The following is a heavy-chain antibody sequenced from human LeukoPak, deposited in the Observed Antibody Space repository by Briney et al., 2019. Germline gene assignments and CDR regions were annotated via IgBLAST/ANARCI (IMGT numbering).Heavy chain of an antibody. CDR2: MYYSGST. D-gene: IGHD3-22*01. J-gene: IGHJ5*02. CDR3: ARPYYYDSRIDP. Sequence: SQTLSLTCTVSGGSISSGDYYWSWIRQPPGKGLEWIAYMYYSGSTYYNPSLKSRVTMSADTSKNQLPMKLSSVTAADTAVYYCARPYYYDSRIDPWGQGILVTVSS. CDR1: GGSISSGDYY. V-gene: IGHV4-30-4*01.